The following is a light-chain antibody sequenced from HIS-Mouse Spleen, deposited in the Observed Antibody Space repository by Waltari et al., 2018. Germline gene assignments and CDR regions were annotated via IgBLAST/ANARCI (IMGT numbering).Light chain of an antibody. Sequence: QSALTQPASVSGSPGQSITISCTGTSSDVGGYNYVSWYQQHPGKAPKLMIYEVSNRPPGVSHRFSGSKSGNTASLTISELQAEDEADYYCSSYTSSSTLWVFGGGTKLTVL. V-gene: IGLV2-14*01. CDR3: SSYTSSSTLWV. J-gene: IGLJ3*02. CDR1: SSDVGGYNY. CDR2: EVS.